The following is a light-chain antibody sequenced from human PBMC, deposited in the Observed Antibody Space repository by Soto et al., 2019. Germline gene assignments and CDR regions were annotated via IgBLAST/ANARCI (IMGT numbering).Light chain of an antibody. Sequence: DIQMTQSPSTLSASVGDRVTITCRTSQSISNWLAWYQQKPGKAPKLLISGASSLESGVPSRFSGSGSGTEFTLTISSLQPEDFGTYYCQHSYSTPRTFGGGTKVEIK. CDR1: QSISNW. V-gene: IGKV1-5*01. CDR2: GAS. J-gene: IGKJ4*01. CDR3: QHSYSTPRT.